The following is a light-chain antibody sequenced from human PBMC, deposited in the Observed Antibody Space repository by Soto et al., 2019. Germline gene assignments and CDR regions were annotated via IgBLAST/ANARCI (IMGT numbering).Light chain of an antibody. V-gene: IGKV3-15*01. CDR1: QSVSSN. CDR3: HQYNTWPPWT. J-gene: IGKJ1*01. CDR2: GAS. Sequence: IGMKQSPSALSVSPGERATLSCRASQSVSSNLAWYQQKPGQAPRLLIYGASTRATGIPARFSGSGSGTEFTITISSLQSEDYAVYYCHQYNTWPPWTFGQGTQVDIK.